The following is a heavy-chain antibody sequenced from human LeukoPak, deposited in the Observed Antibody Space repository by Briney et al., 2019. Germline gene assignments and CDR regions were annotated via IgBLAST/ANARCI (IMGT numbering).Heavy chain of an antibody. J-gene: IGHJ4*02. V-gene: IGHV4-59*01. CDR1: GDSISTYY. CDR2: IYHSGST. CDR3: ARDGYGGVDY. Sequence: PSETLSLTCTVSGDSISTYYWSWIRQSPGKGLGWIGYIYHSGSTKYNPSLKSRVTISVDTSKKQFSLKLSSVTAADTAVYYCARDGYGGVDYWGQGTLVTVSS. D-gene: IGHD3-10*01.